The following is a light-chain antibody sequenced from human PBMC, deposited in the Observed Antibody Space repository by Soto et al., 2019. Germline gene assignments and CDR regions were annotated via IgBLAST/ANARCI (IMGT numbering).Light chain of an antibody. CDR1: QSVSSTY. Sequence: EIVLTQSPGTLSLSPGERATLSCRASQSVSSTYLAWYQQKPGQAPRLLIYGASSRATGTPDRFSGSGSGTDFTLTISRLEPDAFAVYYCQQYGSSSWTFGQGTKVEIK. CDR2: GAS. V-gene: IGKV3-20*01. CDR3: QQYGSSSWT. J-gene: IGKJ1*01.